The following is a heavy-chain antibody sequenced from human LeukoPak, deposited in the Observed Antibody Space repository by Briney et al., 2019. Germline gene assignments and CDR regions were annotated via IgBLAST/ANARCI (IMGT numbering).Heavy chain of an antibody. D-gene: IGHD3-22*01. CDR2: ISSSSSYM. CDR3: ARDSGLLPIVTYYFDS. CDR1: GFTFSSYE. V-gene: IGHV3-21*01. Sequence: GGSLRLSCAASGFTFSSYEMNWVRQAPGKGLEWVSSISSSSSYMYYADSMRGRFTISRDSAQNSLYLQMNGLKAEDTAVYYCARDSGLLPIVTYYFDSWGQGTLVTVSS. J-gene: IGHJ4*02.